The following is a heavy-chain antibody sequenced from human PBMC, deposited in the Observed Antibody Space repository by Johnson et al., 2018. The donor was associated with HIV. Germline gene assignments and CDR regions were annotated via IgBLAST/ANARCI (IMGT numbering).Heavy chain of an antibody. Sequence: MQLVESGGDLVQPGGSLRLSCEASGITVSSNYMTWVRQAPGKGLEWVSVIYSGGGKSYADSLKGRFTISRDNSKKTLYLQMNSLRAEDTAVYYCARDPVWGDPDAFDIWGQGTMVTVSS. CDR1: GITVSSNY. CDR2: IYSGGGK. V-gene: IGHV3-66*02. J-gene: IGHJ3*02. CDR3: ARDPVWGDPDAFDI. D-gene: IGHD3-16*01.